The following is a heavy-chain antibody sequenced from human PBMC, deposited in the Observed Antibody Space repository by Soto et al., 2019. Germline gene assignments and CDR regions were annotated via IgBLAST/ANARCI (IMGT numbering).Heavy chain of an antibody. J-gene: IGHJ1*01. CDR1: GFSLTTGGMT. V-gene: IGHV2-5*01. CDR2: AH. Sequence: SGPTLVNPTQTLTLTCTVSGFSLTTGGMTVGWIRQPPGKAPEWLALAHEYSPSLQYRLTFTKDTSKNQVVLTMTNVDPGDTATSYCTPRHDSSMGPIYSGQGIQVTVYS. D-gene: IGHD3-16*01. CDR3: TPRHDSSMGPIY.